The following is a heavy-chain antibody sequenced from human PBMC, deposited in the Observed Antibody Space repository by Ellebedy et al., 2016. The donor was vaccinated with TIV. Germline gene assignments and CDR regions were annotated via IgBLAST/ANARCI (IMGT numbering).Heavy chain of an antibody. CDR3: AREAGYDFLSGQDVDY. CDR2: INSDGSST. J-gene: IGHJ4*02. D-gene: IGHD3-3*01. V-gene: IGHV3-74*01. Sequence: GESLKISCAASGFTFSSYWMHWVRQAPGKGLVWVSRINSDGSSTSYADSVKGRFTVSRDNAKNTLYLQMNSLRAEDTAVYYCAREAGYDFLSGQDVDYWGQGTLVTVSS. CDR1: GFTFSSYW.